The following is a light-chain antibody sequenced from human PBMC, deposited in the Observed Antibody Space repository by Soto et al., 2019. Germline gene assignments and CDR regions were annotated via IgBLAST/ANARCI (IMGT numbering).Light chain of an antibody. CDR3: CSYAGSYNYV. V-gene: IGLV2-11*01. J-gene: IGLJ1*01. CDR1: SSDVGGYNY. CDR2: DVS. Sequence: QSVLTQPRSVSGSPGQSVTISCTGTSSDVGGYNYVSWYQQHPGKAPKLMIYDVSKRPSGVPDRFSGSKSGNTASLTISGLQAEDEADYYCCSYAGSYNYVFGTGTKSPS.